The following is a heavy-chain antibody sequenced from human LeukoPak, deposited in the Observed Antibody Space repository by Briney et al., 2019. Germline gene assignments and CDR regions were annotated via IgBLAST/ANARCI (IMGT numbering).Heavy chain of an antibody. Sequence: PGGSLRLSCAASGFTVSSNYMSWVRQAPGKGLEWVSVIYSGGSTYYADSVKGRFTISRDNSKNTLYLQMNSLRAEDTAVYYCARRDSSGYYQIYFDYWGQGTLVTVSS. CDR2: IYSGGST. V-gene: IGHV3-66*01. CDR1: GFTVSSNY. D-gene: IGHD3-22*01. J-gene: IGHJ4*02. CDR3: ARRDSSGYYQIYFDY.